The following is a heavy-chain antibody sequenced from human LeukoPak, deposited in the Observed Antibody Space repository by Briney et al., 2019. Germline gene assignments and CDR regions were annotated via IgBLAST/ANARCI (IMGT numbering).Heavy chain of an antibody. CDR3: AKIAGAPSGAFDI. CDR1: GFTFSSYV. Sequence: PGGSLRLSCAASGFTFSSYVMSWVRQAPGKGLEWVSAISGSGGSTYYAASVKGRFTISRDNSKNTLYLQMNSLRAEDTAVYYCAKIAGAPSGAFDIWGQGTMVTVSS. J-gene: IGHJ3*02. CDR2: ISGSGGST. D-gene: IGHD1-26*01. V-gene: IGHV3-23*01.